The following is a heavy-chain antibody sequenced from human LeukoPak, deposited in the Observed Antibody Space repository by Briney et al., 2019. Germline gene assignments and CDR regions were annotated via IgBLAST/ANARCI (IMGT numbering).Heavy chain of an antibody. V-gene: IGHV4-39*07. J-gene: IGHJ3*02. CDR3: ARDYKHKPIVATIIYLGLDAFDI. Sequence: SETLSLTCTVSGGSISSSSYYWGWIRQPPGKGLEWIGSIYYSGSTYYNPSLKSRVTISVDTSKNQFSLKLSSVTAADTAVYYCARDYKHKPIVATIIYLGLDAFDIWGQGTMVTVSS. CDR1: GGSISSSSYY. CDR2: IYYSGST. D-gene: IGHD5-12*01.